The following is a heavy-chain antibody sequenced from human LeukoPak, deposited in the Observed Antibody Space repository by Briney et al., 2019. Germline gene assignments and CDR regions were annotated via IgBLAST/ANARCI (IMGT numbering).Heavy chain of an antibody. V-gene: IGHV1-69*04. CDR1: GGAFSSYA. CDR2: IIPILGIA. J-gene: IGHJ4*02. CDR3: ARTYGSGSYDY. D-gene: IGHD3-10*01. Sequence: SVQVSCKASGGAFSSYAISWVRQAPGQGLEWMGRIIPILGIANYAQKFQGRVTITADKSTSTAYMELSSLRSEDTAVYYCARTYGSGSYDYWGQGTLVTVSS.